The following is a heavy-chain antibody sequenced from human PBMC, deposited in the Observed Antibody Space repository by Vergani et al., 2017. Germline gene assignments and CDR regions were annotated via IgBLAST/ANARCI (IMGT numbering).Heavy chain of an antibody. D-gene: IGHD5-18*01. CDR2: IYYSGST. CDR3: ARRGYSYDRHYWYCDL. Sequence: QVQLQESGPGLVKPSQTLSLTCTVSGGSISSYYWSWIRQPPGKGLEWIGYIYYSGSTNYNPSRKSRVTISVDTSKNQFSLKLSSVTAADTAVYYCARRGYSYDRHYWYCDLWGRGTLVTVSS. CDR1: GGSISSYY. J-gene: IGHJ2*01. V-gene: IGHV4-59*08.